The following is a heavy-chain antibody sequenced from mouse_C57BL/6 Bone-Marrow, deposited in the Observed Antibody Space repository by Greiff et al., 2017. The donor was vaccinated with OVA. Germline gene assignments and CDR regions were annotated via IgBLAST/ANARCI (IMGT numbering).Heavy chain of an antibody. Sequence: DVQLVESGPGLVKPSQSLSLTCSVTGYSITSGYYWNWIRQFPGNKLEWMGYISYDGSNNYNPSLKNRISITRDTSKNQFFLKLNSVTTEDTATYYCARRGENDYDDAMDYWGQGTSVTVSS. D-gene: IGHD2-4*01. CDR2: ISYDGSN. CDR3: ARRGENDYDDAMDY. CDR1: GYSITSGYY. J-gene: IGHJ4*01. V-gene: IGHV3-6*01.